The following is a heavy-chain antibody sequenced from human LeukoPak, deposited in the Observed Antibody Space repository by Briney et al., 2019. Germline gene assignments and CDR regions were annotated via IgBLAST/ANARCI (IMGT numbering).Heavy chain of an antibody. J-gene: IGHJ4*02. V-gene: IGHV1-18*01. CDR1: GYTFTSYG. CDR3: ARTYYYDSSGDY. CDR2: ISAYNGNT. D-gene: IGHD3-22*01. Sequence: ASVKVSCKASGYTFTSYGISWVRQAPGQGLEWMGWISAYNGNTNYAQKLQGRVTMTTDTSTSTAYMELRSLRSDETAVYYCARTYYYDSSGDYWGQGTLVTVSS.